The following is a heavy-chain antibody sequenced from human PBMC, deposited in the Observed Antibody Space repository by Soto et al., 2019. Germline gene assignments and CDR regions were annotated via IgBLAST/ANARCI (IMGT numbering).Heavy chain of an antibody. Sequence: PGGSLRLSCAASGFTFSSYAMSWVRQAPGKGLEWVSAISGSGGSTYYADSVKGRFTISRDNSKNTLYLQMNSLRAEDTAVYYCAKDPRVVVVVAAKDYWGQGTLVTVSS. CDR2: ISGSGGST. J-gene: IGHJ4*02. V-gene: IGHV3-23*01. CDR1: GFTFSSYA. CDR3: AKDPRVVVVVAAKDY. D-gene: IGHD2-15*01.